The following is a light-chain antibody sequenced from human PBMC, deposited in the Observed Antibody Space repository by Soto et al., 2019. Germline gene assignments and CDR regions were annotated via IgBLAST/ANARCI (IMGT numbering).Light chain of an antibody. CDR1: SSDIGAYNS. V-gene: IGLV2-14*03. Sequence: QSALTQPASVSASPGQSITISCTGTSSDIGAYNSVSWYQQHPGEAPQLIIYDVSYRPSGISSRFSGSKSGKTASLTVSGLQADDDADYYCASYTTGRIRVFGGGTKLTVL. CDR3: ASYTTGRIRV. CDR2: DVS. J-gene: IGLJ2*01.